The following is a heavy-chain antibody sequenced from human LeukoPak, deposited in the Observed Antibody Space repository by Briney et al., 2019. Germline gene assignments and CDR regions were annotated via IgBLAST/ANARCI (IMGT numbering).Heavy chain of an antibody. J-gene: IGHJ4*02. CDR2: ISSSGGTT. Sequence: PGGSLRLSCAASGFTFSSYAMNCVRQAPGKGLEWVSVISSSGGTTYYSDSVKGRFIISRDNSKNTLYLQMYSLRAEDTAVYYCAKAGIAVPATPEYCGQGTQVTVSS. CDR1: GFTFSSYA. D-gene: IGHD6-19*01. CDR3: AKAGIAVPATPEY. V-gene: IGHV3-23*01.